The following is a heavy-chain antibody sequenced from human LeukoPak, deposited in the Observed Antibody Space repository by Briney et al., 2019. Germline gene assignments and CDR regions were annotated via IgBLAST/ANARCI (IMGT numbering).Heavy chain of an antibody. V-gene: IGHV4-39*07. CDR1: GGSINSGNHY. Sequence: SETLSLTCTVSGGSINSGNHYWGWIRQPPGKGLEWIGSIYHSGSTYYNPSLKSRVTISVDTSKNQFSLKLSSVTAADTAVYYCARGYCSGGSCFLFDYWGQGTLVTVSS. CDR3: ARGYCSGGSCFLFDY. CDR2: IYHSGST. J-gene: IGHJ4*02. D-gene: IGHD2-15*01.